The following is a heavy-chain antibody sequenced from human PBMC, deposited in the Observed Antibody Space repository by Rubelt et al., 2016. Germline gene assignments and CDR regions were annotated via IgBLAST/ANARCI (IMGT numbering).Heavy chain of an antibody. CDR2: ISGDGGNT. J-gene: IGHJ4*02. Sequence: EVQLVESGGGLVQPGGSLRLSCAASGFTFNSYAMSWVRQAPGKGLEWVSAISGDGGNTHYVDSVKGRFTISRDNSKNTLYLQMNSLRAEDTAVYYCATDVTYYDFWSGYYKDYWGQGTLVTVSS. CDR3: ATDVTYYDFWSGYYKDY. CDR1: GFTFNSYA. D-gene: IGHD3-3*01. V-gene: IGHV3-23*04.